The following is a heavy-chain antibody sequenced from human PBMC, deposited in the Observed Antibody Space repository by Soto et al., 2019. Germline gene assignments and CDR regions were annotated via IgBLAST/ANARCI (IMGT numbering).Heavy chain of an antibody. Sequence: ASVKVSCKASGYTFTSYAMHWVRQAPGQRLEWMGWINAGNGNTKYSQKFQCRVTITSDTSASTAYMELSSLRSEDSAVFYCARVICPGKIVVLPAAPKNAFDIWVQGTMVTVSS. D-gene: IGHD2-2*01. CDR3: ARVICPGKIVVLPAAPKNAFDI. CDR2: INAGNGNT. J-gene: IGHJ3*02. CDR1: GYTFTSYA. V-gene: IGHV1-3*01.